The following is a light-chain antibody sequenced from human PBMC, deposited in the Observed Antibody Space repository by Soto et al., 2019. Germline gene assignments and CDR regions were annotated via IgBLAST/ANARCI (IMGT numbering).Light chain of an antibody. Sequence: QSALTQPASVSGSPGQSTTISCTGTSSDVGNNNYVSWYQQNPGKAPKVMICDVTNRPSGVSNRFSGSKSGNTASLTISGLQAEDEADYYCSSFTGSSYVFGTGTKVTVL. CDR2: DVT. CDR1: SSDVGNNNY. CDR3: SSFTGSSYV. J-gene: IGLJ1*01. V-gene: IGLV2-14*01.